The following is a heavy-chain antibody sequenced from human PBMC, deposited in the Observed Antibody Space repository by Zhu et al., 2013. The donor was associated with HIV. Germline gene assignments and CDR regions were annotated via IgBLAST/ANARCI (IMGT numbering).Heavy chain of an antibody. CDR3: ARSGYCSSSTCYRNYFYMDV. CDR1: GGSFTHYA. CDR2: INPNSGGT. Sequence: QVTVMQSEAVVKNPGSSVRVSCKSTGGSFTHYAMNWVRQAPGQGLEWMGWINPNSGGTKYAQKFQGRVTMTRDTSITTAYMELSRLRSDDTAVYYCARSGYCSSSTCYRNYFYMDVWGKGTTVTVSS. D-gene: IGHD2-2*02. J-gene: IGHJ6*03. V-gene: IGHV1-2*02.